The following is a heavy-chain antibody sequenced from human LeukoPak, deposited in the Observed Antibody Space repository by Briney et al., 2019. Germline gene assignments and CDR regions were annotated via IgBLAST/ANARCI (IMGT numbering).Heavy chain of an antibody. J-gene: IGHJ3*02. CDR2: IYSGGST. CDR3: ARDRSGGSYSYGDDAFDI. CDR1: GFTVSSNY. V-gene: IGHV3-53*01. D-gene: IGHD5-18*01. Sequence: PGGSLRLSCAASGFTVSSNYMSWVRQAPGKGLEWVSVIYSGGSTYYADSVKGRFTISRDNSKNTLYLQMNSLRAEDTAVYYCARDRSGGSYSYGDDAFDIWGQGTMVTVSS.